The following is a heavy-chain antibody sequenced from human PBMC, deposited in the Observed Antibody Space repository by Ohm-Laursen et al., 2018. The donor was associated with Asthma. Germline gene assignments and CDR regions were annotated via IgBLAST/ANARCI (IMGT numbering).Heavy chain of an antibody. J-gene: IGHJ4*02. V-gene: IGHV1-2*06. CDR1: GYTFIAYY. CDR3: ARYSPYDSSDHYYDY. D-gene: IGHD3-22*01. Sequence: VASVKVSCKTSGYTFIAYYIHWVRQAPGQRLEWLGRINPNSGGTNYPQKFQGRVTMTRDTSISTAYMELSRLTSDDTALYYCARYSPYDSSDHYYDYWGQGAQVTVSS. CDR2: INPNSGGT.